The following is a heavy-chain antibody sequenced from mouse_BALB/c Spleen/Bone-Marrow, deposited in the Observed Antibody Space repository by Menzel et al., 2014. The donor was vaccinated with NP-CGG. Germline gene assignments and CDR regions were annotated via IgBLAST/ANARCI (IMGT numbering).Heavy chain of an antibody. V-gene: IGHV2-9*02. CDR3: ARGSCYEGATDY. CDR2: IWAGGST. J-gene: IGHJ4*01. D-gene: IGHD1-1*01. Sequence: VQLQQSGPGLVAPSQSLSITCTVSGFSLTSYGVHWVRQPPGKVLEWLGVIWAGGSTNYNSALMSRMSISKDNSKNQVFLKMNSMQTDDAAMDYCARGSCYEGATDYRGQGASDTVSS. CDR1: GFSLTSYG.